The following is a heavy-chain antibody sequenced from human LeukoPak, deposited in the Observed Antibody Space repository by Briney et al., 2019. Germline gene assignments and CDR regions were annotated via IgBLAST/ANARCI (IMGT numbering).Heavy chain of an antibody. D-gene: IGHD6-13*01. CDR3: ASWNAAAAGTFLDY. V-gene: IGHV3-21*01. J-gene: IGHJ4*02. CDR2: ISSSSSYI. Sequence: PGRSLRLSCAASGFTFSSYSMNWVRQAPGKGLEWVSSISSSSSYIYYADSVKGRFTISRDNAKNSLYLQMNSLRAEDTAVYYCASWNAAAAGTFLDYWAREPWSPSPQ. CDR1: GFTFSSYS.